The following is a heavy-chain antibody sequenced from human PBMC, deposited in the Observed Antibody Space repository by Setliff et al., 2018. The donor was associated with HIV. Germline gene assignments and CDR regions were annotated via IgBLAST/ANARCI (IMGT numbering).Heavy chain of an antibody. Sequence: GASVKVSCKASGGTSNKYAINWVRQAPGQGLEWMGQFIPVLDITNYAQKLQGRVTVTTDTSTSTAYMELRSLRSDDTAVYYCARVLDTKNDYWGQGTLVTVSS. J-gene: IGHJ4*02. D-gene: IGHD2-8*01. CDR2: FIPVLDIT. CDR1: GGTSNKYA. V-gene: IGHV1-69*10. CDR3: ARVLDTKNDY.